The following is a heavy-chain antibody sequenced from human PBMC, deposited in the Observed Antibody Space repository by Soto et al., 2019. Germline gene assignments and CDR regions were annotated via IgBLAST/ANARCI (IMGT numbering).Heavy chain of an antibody. CDR2: IKQDGSEK. D-gene: IGHD3-22*01. CDR1: GFTFSSYW. J-gene: IGHJ4*02. V-gene: IGHV3-7*04. CDR3: ARAPTVVVSYYFDY. Sequence: LRLSCAASGFTFSSYWMSWVRQAPGKGLEWVANIKQDGSEKYYVDSVKGRFTISRDNAKNSLYLQMNSLRAEDTAVYYCARAPTVVVSYYFDYWGQGTLVTVSS.